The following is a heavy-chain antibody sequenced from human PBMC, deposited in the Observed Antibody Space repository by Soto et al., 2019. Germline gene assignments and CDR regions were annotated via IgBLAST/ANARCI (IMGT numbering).Heavy chain of an antibody. CDR2: IIPIFGTA. V-gene: IGHV1-69*12. CDR3: SIPPIVATIANHYYGMDV. Sequence: QVQLVQSGAEVKKPGSSVKVSCKASGGTFSSYALRWVRQAPGQGLEWMGGIIPIFGTADYAQKFQGRVTITADESTSTAYMELSSLRSEDTAVYYCSIPPIVATIANHYYGMDVWGQGTTVTVSS. D-gene: IGHD5-12*01. J-gene: IGHJ6*02. CDR1: GGTFSSYA.